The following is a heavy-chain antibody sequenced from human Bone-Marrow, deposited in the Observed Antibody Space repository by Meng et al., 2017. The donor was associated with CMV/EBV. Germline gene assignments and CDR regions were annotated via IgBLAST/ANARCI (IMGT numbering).Heavy chain of an antibody. D-gene: IGHD1-14*01. V-gene: IGHV3-66*02. Sequence: GESLKISCVASGFSVNSNYMSWVRQAPGKGLEWVSVIYRGGSTYYADSVKGRFTVSRDDSKNTLYLQMNSLRTDDTGVYYCATGKINAFESWGQGTLVTGSS. CDR2: IYRGGST. CDR3: ATGKINAFES. J-gene: IGHJ4*02. CDR1: GFSVNSNY.